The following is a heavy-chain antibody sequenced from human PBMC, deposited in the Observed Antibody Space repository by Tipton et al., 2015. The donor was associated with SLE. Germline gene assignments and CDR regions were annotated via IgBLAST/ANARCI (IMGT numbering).Heavy chain of an antibody. CDR2: IYYSGST. Sequence: TLSLTCTVSGGSISSSSYYCGWIRQPPGKGLEWIGSIYYSGSTYYNPSLKSRVTISVDTSKNQFSLKLSSVTAADTAVYYCARDLRRAAPDAFDIWGQGKMVTASS. CDR1: GGSISSSSYY. J-gene: IGHJ3*02. D-gene: IGHD5-24*01. CDR3: ARDLRRAAPDAFDI. V-gene: IGHV4-39*07.